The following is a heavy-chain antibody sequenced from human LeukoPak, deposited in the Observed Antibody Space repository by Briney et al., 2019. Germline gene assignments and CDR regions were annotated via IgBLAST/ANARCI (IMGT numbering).Heavy chain of an antibody. CDR3: ARGRGAAAGPDY. CDR1: GASFNDYN. J-gene: IGHJ4*02. V-gene: IGHV4-34*01. D-gene: IGHD6-13*01. CDR2: ITHTRST. Sequence: SETLSLTCAVSGASFNDYNWAWVRPPPGKGLEWIGEITHTRSTVYSPSLNSRVTISVDTSKNQFSLKLTSLTAADTGLYFCARGRGAAAGPDYWGQGTLVTVSS.